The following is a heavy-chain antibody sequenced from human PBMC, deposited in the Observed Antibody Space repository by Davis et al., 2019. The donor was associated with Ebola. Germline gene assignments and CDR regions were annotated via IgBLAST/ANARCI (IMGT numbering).Heavy chain of an antibody. V-gene: IGHV3-33*01. Sequence: GESLKTSCAASGFTFSSYGMHWVRQAPGKGLEWVAVIWYDGSNKYYADSVKGRFTISRDNSKNTLYLQMNSLRAEDTAVYYCARGRNWFDPWGQGTLVTVSS. J-gene: IGHJ5*02. CDR3: ARGRNWFDP. CDR2: IWYDGSNK. CDR1: GFTFSSYG.